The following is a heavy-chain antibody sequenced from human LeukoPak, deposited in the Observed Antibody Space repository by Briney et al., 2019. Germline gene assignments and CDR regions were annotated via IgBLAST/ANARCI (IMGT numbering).Heavy chain of an antibody. CDR1: GGSFSGYY. CDR2: INHSGST. Sequence: SETLSLTCAVYGGSFSGYYWSWIRQPPGKGLEWIGEINHSGSTNYNPSLKSRVTISVDTSKNQFSLKLSSVTAADTAVYYCARQQTSDYWGQGTLVTVSS. J-gene: IGHJ4*02. V-gene: IGHV4-34*01. D-gene: IGHD6-13*01. CDR3: ARQQTSDY.